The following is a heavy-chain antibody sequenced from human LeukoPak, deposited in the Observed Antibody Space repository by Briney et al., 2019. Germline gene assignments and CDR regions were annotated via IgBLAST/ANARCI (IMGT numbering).Heavy chain of an antibody. Sequence: SQTLSLTRNVSGGPINSGGYYWSWIRQHPGKGLEWNGYIYYSGSTYYNPPLKSRVTISVDTSKNQFSLKLSSVTAADTAVYYCARDAWLRFHYYYGMDVWGQGTTVTVSS. D-gene: IGHD5-12*01. CDR1: GGPINSGGYY. J-gene: IGHJ6*02. V-gene: IGHV4-31*03. CDR3: ARDAWLRFHYYYGMDV. CDR2: IYYSGST.